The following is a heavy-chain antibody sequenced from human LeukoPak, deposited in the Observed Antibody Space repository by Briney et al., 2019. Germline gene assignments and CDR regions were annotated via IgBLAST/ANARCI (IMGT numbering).Heavy chain of an antibody. D-gene: IGHD2-2*01. CDR1: GYTFTGYY. V-gene: IGHV1-2*02. J-gene: IGHJ5*02. CDR3: ARDRPIYCSSTSCYGNVWFDP. CDR2: INHNSGGT. Sequence: ASVKVSCKASGYTFTGYYMHWVRQAPGQGLEWMGWINHNSGGTNYAQKFQGRVTITRDTSISTAYMELSRLRSDDTAVYYCARDRPIYCSSTSCYGNVWFDPWGQGTLVTVSS.